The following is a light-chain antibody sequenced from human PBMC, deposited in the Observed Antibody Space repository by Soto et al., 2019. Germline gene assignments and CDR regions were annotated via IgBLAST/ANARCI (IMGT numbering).Light chain of an antibody. J-gene: IGLJ1*01. Sequence: QSALTQPASVSGSPGQSITISCTGTSSDVGGYNYVSWYQQHPGKARKLMIYDVSNRPSGVSNRFSGSKSGNTASLTISGLQADDEADYYCSSYTSSSPYVFGTGTKRTVL. CDR1: SSDVGGYNY. CDR3: SSYTSSSPYV. V-gene: IGLV2-14*01. CDR2: DVS.